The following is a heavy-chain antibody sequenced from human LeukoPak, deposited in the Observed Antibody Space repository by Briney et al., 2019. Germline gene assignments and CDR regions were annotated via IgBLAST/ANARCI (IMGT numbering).Heavy chain of an antibody. D-gene: IGHD2-15*01. CDR2: INHSGST. CDR1: GGSFSGYY. J-gene: IGHJ5*02. Sequence: SETLSPTCAVYGGSFSGYYWSWIRQPPGKGLEWIGEINHSGSTNYNPSLKSRVTISVDTSKNQFSLKLSSVTAADTAVYYCARGKGILRGIFDPWGQGTLVTVSS. V-gene: IGHV4-34*01. CDR3: ARGKGILRGIFDP.